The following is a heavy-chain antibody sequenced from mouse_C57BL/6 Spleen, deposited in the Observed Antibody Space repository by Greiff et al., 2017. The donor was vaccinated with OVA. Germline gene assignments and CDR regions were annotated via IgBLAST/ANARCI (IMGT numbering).Heavy chain of an antibody. J-gene: IGHJ2*01. Sequence: QQSCKASGYTFTSYWMHWVKQRPGRGLEWIGRIDPNSGGTKYNEKFKSKATLTVDKPSSTAYMQLSSLTSEDSAVYYCARGRGIYYYCDYWGQGTTLTVSS. D-gene: IGHD2-1*01. CDR1: GYTFTSYW. V-gene: IGHV1-72*01. CDR3: ARGRGIYYYCDY. CDR2: IDPNSGGT.